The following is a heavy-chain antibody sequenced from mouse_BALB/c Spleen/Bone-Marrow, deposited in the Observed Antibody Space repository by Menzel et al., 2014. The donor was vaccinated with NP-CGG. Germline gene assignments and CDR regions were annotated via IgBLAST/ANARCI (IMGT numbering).Heavy chain of an antibody. CDR2: IYPGDGDT. Sequence: VHLVESGAEVMRPGSSVNISCKASGYAFSNYGMNWVKQRPGQGLEWIGQIYPGDGDTNYNGKFKGRATLTADKSSSTAYMQLSSLTSEDSAVYFCASVYDYGRGYAMDYWGQGTSVTVSS. J-gene: IGHJ4*01. V-gene: IGHV1-80*01. D-gene: IGHD2-4*01. CDR3: ASVYDYGRGYAMDY. CDR1: GYAFSNYG.